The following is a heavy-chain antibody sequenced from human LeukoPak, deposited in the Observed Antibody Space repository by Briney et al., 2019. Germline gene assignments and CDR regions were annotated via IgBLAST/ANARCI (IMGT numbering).Heavy chain of an antibody. Sequence: HPGGSLRLSCAASGFSFSSYTMSWVRQAPGKGLEWVSAIGGTGSSTSYSDAVKGRFTISGDNSKNTLYLQMNSLRAEDTAIYYCARRNYYFDFWGQGILVTVSS. CDR1: GFSFSSYT. CDR2: IGGTGSST. V-gene: IGHV3-23*01. D-gene: IGHD1-7*01. J-gene: IGHJ4*02. CDR3: ARRNYYFDF.